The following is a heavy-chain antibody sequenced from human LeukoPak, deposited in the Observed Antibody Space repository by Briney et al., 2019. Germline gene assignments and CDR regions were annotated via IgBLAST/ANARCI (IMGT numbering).Heavy chain of an antibody. CDR3: ASGESGSSWFDY. J-gene: IGHJ4*02. V-gene: IGHV4-59*01. D-gene: IGHD6-13*01. CDR1: GGFMSNYY. Sequence: SETLSLTCTVSGGFMSNYYWSWIRQPPGKGLEWIGNIYYRGSTNYNPSLKSRVTISVDTSKNQFSLKLSSVTAADTAVYYCASGESGSSWFDYWGQGTLATVSS. CDR2: IYYRGST.